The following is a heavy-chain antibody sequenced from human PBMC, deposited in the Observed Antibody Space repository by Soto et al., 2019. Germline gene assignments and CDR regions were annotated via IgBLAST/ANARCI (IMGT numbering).Heavy chain of an antibody. CDR3: AKLSCTSSTCYFPGWFDP. CDR1: GFTFTSSA. CDR2: IVVGSGNT. Sequence: ASVKVSCKASGFTFTSSAVQWVRQARGQRLEWIGWIVVGSGNTNYAQKFQERVTITRDMSTSTAYMELSSLRSEDTAVYYCAKLSCTSSTCYFPGWFDPWGQGTLVTVSS. V-gene: IGHV1-58*01. D-gene: IGHD2-2*01. J-gene: IGHJ5*02.